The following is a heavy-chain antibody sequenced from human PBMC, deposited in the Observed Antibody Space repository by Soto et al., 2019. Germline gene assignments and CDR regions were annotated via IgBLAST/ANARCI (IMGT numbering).Heavy chain of an antibody. CDR3: AAVVAVAGTRDY. J-gene: IGHJ4*02. CDR2: IVVGSGNT. D-gene: IGHD6-19*01. CDR1: GFTFTSSA. Sequence: QMQLVQSGPEVKKPGTSVKVSCKASGFTFTSSAVQWVRQARGQRLEWIGWIVVGSGNTNYAQKFQERVTITRDMSTSTAYMELSSLRSEDTAVYYCAAVVAVAGTRDYWGQGTLVTVSS. V-gene: IGHV1-58*01.